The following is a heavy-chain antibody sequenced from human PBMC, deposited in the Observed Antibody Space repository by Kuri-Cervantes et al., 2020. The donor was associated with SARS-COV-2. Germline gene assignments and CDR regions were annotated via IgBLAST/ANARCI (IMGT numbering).Heavy chain of an antibody. CDR3: ASAPSYCSGGSCYPLGE. J-gene: IGHJ4*02. CDR2: IRYDGSNK. V-gene: IGHV3-30*02. CDR1: GFTFSSYG. Sequence: GESLKISCAASGFTFSSYGMHWVRQAPGKGLEWVAFIRYDGSNKYYADSVKGRFTISRDNAKNSLYLQMNSLRAEDTAVYYCASAPSYCSGGSCYPLGEWGQGTLVTVSS. D-gene: IGHD2-15*01.